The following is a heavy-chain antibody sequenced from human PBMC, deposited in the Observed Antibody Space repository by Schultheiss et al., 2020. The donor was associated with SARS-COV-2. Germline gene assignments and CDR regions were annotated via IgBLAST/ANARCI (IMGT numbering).Heavy chain of an antibody. D-gene: IGHD4-17*01. J-gene: IGHJ4*02. CDR1: GGSISSSNW. CDR3: ARDGAGPRTTVTTGVPGY. CDR2: IYHSGST. Sequence: SETLSLTCTVSGGSISSSNWWSWVRQPPGKGLEWIGEIYHSGSTNYNPSLKSRVTISVDTSKNQFSLKLSSVTAADTAVYYCARDGAGPRTTVTTGVPGYWGQGTLVTVSS. V-gene: IGHV4-4*02.